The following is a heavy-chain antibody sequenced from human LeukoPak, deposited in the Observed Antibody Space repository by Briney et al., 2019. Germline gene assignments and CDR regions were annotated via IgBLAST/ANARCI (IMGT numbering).Heavy chain of an antibody. V-gene: IGHV1-2*02. D-gene: IGHD3-10*01. CDR3: ARDFPQLLWFGDGVAYNWFDP. Sequence: ASVKVSCKASGYTCTGYYMHWVRQAPGQGLEWMGWINPNSGGTNYAQKFQGRVTMTRDTSISTAYMELSRLRSDDTAVYYCARDFPQLLWFGDGVAYNWFDPWGQGTLVTVSS. CDR2: INPNSGGT. J-gene: IGHJ5*02. CDR1: GYTCTGYY.